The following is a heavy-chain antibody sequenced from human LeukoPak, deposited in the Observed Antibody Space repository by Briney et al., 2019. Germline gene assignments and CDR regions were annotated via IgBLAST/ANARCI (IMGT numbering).Heavy chain of an antibody. V-gene: IGHV1-3*01. Sequence: ASVTVSCKSSGYTFTIYAIHWVRQAPGQRLERMGWISAGNGNTKYSQNFQGRVTFISNTSATTAFMELSSLRSEDAAVYYCARDSGSGSNDYWGQGTLVTVSS. CDR3: ARDSGSGSNDY. D-gene: IGHD1-26*01. CDR2: ISAGNGNT. CDR1: GYTFTIYA. J-gene: IGHJ4*02.